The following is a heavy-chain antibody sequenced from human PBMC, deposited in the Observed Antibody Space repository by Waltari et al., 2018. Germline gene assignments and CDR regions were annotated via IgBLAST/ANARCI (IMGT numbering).Heavy chain of an antibody. CDR1: GFTFSSYA. Sequence: EVQLLESGGGLVQPGGSLRLSCAASGFTFSSYAMSWVRQAPGKGLEWVSAISGSGGSTYYADAVKGRFTISRDNSKNTLYLQMNSLRAEDTAVYYCAKDGTRRQQWLDWYFDLWGRGTLVTVSS. CDR2: ISGSGGST. J-gene: IGHJ2*01. D-gene: IGHD6-19*01. CDR3: AKDGTRRQQWLDWYFDL. V-gene: IGHV3-23*01.